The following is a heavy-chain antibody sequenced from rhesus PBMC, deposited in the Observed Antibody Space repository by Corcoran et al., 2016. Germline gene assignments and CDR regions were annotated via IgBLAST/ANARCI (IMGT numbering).Heavy chain of an antibody. CDR2: INGNSGST. V-gene: IGHV4-80*01. Sequence: QVHLQESGPGLVKPPETLSLSVAVSDGSFSSYWWSRLLKPPGTGLVGSGEINGNSGSTNYNPTRKMRVTIAKDSSKNQFSLKLSSVTAAATAVYYCARVPGRYWGQGVLVTVSS. CDR3: ARVPGRY. J-gene: IGHJ4*01. CDR1: DGSFSSYW.